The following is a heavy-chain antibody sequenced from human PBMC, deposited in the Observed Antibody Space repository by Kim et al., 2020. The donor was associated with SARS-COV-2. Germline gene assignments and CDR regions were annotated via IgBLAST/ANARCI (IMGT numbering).Heavy chain of an antibody. J-gene: IGHJ3*01. CDR2: IRSKANSYAT. CDR1: GFTFSGSA. CDR3: TRVPGTPLAFLDPFD. Sequence: GGSLRLSCAASGFTFSGSAMHLVRQASGKGLEWVGRIRSKANSYATTYAASVKGRFTLYRADSKLTAYLHMNRLKTEDTAVYYCTRVPGTPLAFLDPFD. V-gene: IGHV3-73*01. D-gene: IGHD3-3*02.